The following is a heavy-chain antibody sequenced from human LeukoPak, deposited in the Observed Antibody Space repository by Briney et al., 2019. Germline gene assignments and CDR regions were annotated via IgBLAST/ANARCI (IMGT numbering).Heavy chain of an antibody. V-gene: IGHV3-21*01. CDR3: ARDPRDHSYGWSWRYFDY. J-gene: IGHJ4*01. CDR1: GFTFSSYS. CDR2: ISSSSSYI. D-gene: IGHD5-18*01. Sequence: PGGSLRLSCAASGFTFSSYSMNWVRQAPGKGLEWVSSISSSSSYIYYADSVKGRFTISRDNAKNSLDLQMNSLRAEDTAVYYCARDPRDHSYGWSWRYFDYWGQGTLVTVSS.